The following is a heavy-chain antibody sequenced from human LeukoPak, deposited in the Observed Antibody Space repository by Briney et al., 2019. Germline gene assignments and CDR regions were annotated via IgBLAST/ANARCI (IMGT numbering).Heavy chain of an antibody. Sequence: SETLSLTCTVSGGSISSYYWSWIRQPPGKGLEWIGHIYYSGSTNYNPSLKSRVTISVDTSKNQFSLKLSSVTAADTAVYYCARHVGAAMVTGFDPWGQGTLVTVSS. CDR3: ARHVGAAMVTGFDP. V-gene: IGHV4-59*08. D-gene: IGHD5-18*01. CDR2: IYYSGST. J-gene: IGHJ5*02. CDR1: GGSISSYY.